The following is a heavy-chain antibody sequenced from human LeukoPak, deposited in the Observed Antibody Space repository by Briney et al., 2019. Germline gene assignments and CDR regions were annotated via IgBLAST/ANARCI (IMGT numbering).Heavy chain of an antibody. CDR3: ARDGNGGNPWGWFDP. J-gene: IGHJ5*02. CDR2: IYFTGFT. Sequence: SETLSLTCTVTDGSISDSYWSWIRQSPGKGLEWIGYIYFTGFTHYNPSLKSRVTMSVDMSKKQFSLNLNSVTAADTAVYYCARDGNGGNPWGWFDPWGQGTLVTVSA. CDR1: DGSISDSY. V-gene: IGHV4-59*01. D-gene: IGHD4-23*01.